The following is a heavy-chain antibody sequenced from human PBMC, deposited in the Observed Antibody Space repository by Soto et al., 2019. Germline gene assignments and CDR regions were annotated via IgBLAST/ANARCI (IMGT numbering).Heavy chain of an antibody. V-gene: IGHV3-7*04. CDR3: SGGVGDAF. Sequence: EVHLVESGGGLVQTGGSLRLSCAISESTVSRDWMNWVRQAPGKGLEWVAHTNQDGSEKYYADSVKGRFTISRDNAKKLMDLQMTGQNSGDKAMYYCSGGVGDAFWGQGTLVTVSS. D-gene: IGHD2-21*01. CDR1: ESTVSRDW. J-gene: IGHJ4*02. CDR2: TNQDGSEK.